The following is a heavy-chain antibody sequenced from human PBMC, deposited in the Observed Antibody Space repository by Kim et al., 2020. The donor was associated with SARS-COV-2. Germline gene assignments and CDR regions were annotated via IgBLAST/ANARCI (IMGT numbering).Heavy chain of an antibody. V-gene: IGHV3-73*01. D-gene: IGHD6-6*01. CDR1: GFTFSGSA. J-gene: IGHJ6*02. CDR2: IRSKANGYAT. Sequence: GGSLRLSCAASGFTFSGSAMHWVRQASGKGLEWVGRIRSKANGYATAYAASVKGRFTISRDDSRNTAYLQMNSLKTEDTAVYYCARRGSSPFGDGMDVWGQGTTVTVSS. CDR3: ARRGSSPFGDGMDV.